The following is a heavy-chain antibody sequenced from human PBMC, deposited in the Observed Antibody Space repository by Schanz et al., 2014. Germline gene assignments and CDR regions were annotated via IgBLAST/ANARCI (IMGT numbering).Heavy chain of an antibody. CDR3: ARRRWDGDYYDFDY. D-gene: IGHD2-21*02. J-gene: IGHJ4*02. Sequence: QVQLQESGPGLVKPSQTLSLTCTVSGVSISSGGYYWSWIRPHPGKGLEWIGDIYDGGSTYYNPAHTSEATLQVDSAKNKFTLKLSTVTAADTAVYYCARRRWDGDYYDFDYWGQGTLVTVSS. CDR1: GVSISSGGYY. CDR2: IYDGGST. V-gene: IGHV4-31*01.